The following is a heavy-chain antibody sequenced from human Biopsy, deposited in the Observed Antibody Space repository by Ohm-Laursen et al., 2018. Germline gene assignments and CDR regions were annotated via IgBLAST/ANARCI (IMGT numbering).Heavy chain of an antibody. J-gene: IGHJ4*02. D-gene: IGHD6-19*01. CDR3: VKSAYSSGFWEASDY. CDR2: ISWSSGTI. Sequence: LRLSCTASGFRFDDYAMQWVRQAPGKGLEWVSGISWSSGTIGYADSVKGRFTVSRDNAKNSLFLQMNSLRVEDTALYYCVKSAYSSGFWEASDYWGQGTLVTVSS. V-gene: IGHV3-9*01. CDR1: GFRFDDYA.